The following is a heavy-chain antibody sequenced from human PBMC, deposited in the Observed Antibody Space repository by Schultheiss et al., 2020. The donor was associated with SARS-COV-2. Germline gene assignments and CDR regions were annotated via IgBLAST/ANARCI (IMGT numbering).Heavy chain of an antibody. J-gene: IGHJ4*02. CDR2: INPNSGGT. D-gene: IGHD5-12*01. CDR3: ARDSVDIEYYFDY. V-gene: IGHV1-2*02. Sequence: ASVKVSCKASGGTFSSYAISWVRQAPGQGLEWMGWINPNSGGTNYAQKFQGRVTMTRDTSISTAYMELSRLRSDDTAVYYCARDSVDIEYYFDYWGQGTLVTVSS. CDR1: GGTFSSYA.